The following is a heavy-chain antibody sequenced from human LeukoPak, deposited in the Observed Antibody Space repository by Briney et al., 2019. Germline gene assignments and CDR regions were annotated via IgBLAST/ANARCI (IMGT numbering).Heavy chain of an antibody. V-gene: IGHV3-9*01. Sequence: GGSLRLSCAASGFTFDDYAVHWVRQAPGKGLEWVSGISWNSGSLDYAESVKGRFTISRDNAKNSLYLQMNSLRAEDSALYYCAKGASRSWYRYADYWGQGTLVTVSS. CDR2: ISWNSGSL. CDR3: AKGASRSWYRYADY. CDR1: GFTFDDYA. J-gene: IGHJ4*02. D-gene: IGHD6-13*01.